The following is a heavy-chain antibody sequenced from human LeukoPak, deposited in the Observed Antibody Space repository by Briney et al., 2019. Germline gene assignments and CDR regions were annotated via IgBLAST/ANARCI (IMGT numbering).Heavy chain of an antibody. D-gene: IGHD5-12*01. J-gene: IGHJ6*03. Sequence: GGSLRLSCAASGFTFSSYSMNWVRQAPGKGLEWVSSISGSSSYIYYADSVKGRFTISRDNAKNSLYLQMNSLRAEDTAVYYCARGGWGYDQYYYYYYYMDVWGKGTTVTVSS. CDR1: GFTFSSYS. CDR3: ARGGWGYDQYYYYYYYMDV. V-gene: IGHV3-21*01. CDR2: ISGSSSYI.